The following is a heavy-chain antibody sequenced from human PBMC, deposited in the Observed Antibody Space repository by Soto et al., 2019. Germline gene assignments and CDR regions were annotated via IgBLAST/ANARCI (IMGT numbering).Heavy chain of an antibody. CDR3: TTDPPDIVVVPAATAIIPPFDY. Sequence: PGGSLRLSCAASGFTFSNAWMSWVRQAPGKGLEWVGRIKSKTDGGTTDYAAPVKGRFTISRDDSKNVLYLQMNSLKTEDTAVYYCTTDPPDIVVVPAATAIIPPFDYWGQGTLVTVSS. CDR2: IKSKTDGGTT. D-gene: IGHD2-2*01. CDR1: GFTFSNAW. V-gene: IGHV3-15*01. J-gene: IGHJ4*02.